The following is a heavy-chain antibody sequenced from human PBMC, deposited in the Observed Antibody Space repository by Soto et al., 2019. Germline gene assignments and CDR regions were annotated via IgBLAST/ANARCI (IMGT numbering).Heavy chain of an antibody. CDR3: VRDSHGDY. V-gene: IGHV3-74*01. CDR1: GFTVSNYW. CDR2: IDHDGPT. J-gene: IGHJ4*02. Sequence: EVQLVESGGGLVQPGGSLRLSCAGSGFTVSNYWMHWVRQAPGKGLEWVSRIDHDGPTDYADSVRGRFTISRDNAENTLYLQMNSLRPEDTAVNYCVRDSHGDYWGQGTLVTVSS. D-gene: IGHD4-17*01.